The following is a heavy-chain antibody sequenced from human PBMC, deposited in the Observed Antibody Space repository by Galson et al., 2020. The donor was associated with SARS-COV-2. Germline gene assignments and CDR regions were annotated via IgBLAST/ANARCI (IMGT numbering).Heavy chain of an antibody. Sequence: ASETLSLTCTVSGGSIRSGGYYWSWIRQHPGKGLEWIGYIYYSGSTYYNPSLKSRVTISVDTSKNQFSLKLSSVTAADTAVYYCARDSPGGCGIDVWGPGTTGNVFS. D-gene: IGHD2-15*01. CDR3: ARDSPGGCGIDV. CDR1: GGSIRSGGYY. V-gene: IGHV4-31*03. J-gene: IGHJ6*02. CDR2: IYYSGST.